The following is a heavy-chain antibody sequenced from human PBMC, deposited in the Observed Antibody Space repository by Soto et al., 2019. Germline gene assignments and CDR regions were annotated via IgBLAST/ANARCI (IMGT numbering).Heavy chain of an antibody. CDR1: GFTFKSYA. CDR3: AKELRHDSNLAYFAH. Sequence: EVQLLESGGDLVQPGGSLRLSCAASGFTFKSYAVSWVRQAPGKGLEWVSVITGSGDSTYYADSVKGRFTISRDNSKNTLYMQMNSLRAEDTAVYYCAKELRHDSNLAYFAHWCQGTLVTVSS. CDR2: ITGSGDST. J-gene: IGHJ4*02. V-gene: IGHV3-23*01. D-gene: IGHD2-15*01.